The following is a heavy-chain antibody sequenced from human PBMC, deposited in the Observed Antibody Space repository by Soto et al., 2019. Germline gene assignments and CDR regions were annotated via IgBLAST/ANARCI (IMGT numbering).Heavy chain of an antibody. J-gene: IGHJ6*03. CDR1: GFTFSSYS. CDR3: ARAGIYYGSGSYSPYYYMDV. D-gene: IGHD3-10*01. CDR2: ISSSSSYI. Sequence: EVQLVESGGGLVKPGGSLRLSCAASGFTFSSYSMNWVRQAPGKGLEWVSSISSSSSYIYYADSVKGRFTISRDNAKNSLYLQMNSLSAEDTAVYYCARAGIYYGSGSYSPYYYMDVWGKGTTVTVSS. V-gene: IGHV3-21*01.